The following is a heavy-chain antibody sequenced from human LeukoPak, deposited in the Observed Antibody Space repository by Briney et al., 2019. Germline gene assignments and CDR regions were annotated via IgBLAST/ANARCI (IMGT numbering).Heavy chain of an antibody. J-gene: IGHJ4*02. CDR1: GGSISSYY. D-gene: IGHD4-17*01. Sequence: SETLSLTCTVSGGSISSYYWSWIRQPPGKGLEWIGYIYTSGSTNYNPSLKSRVTISVDTSKNQFSLKLSSVTAADTAVYYCARAPYYGDYVDYWGQGTLATVSS. CDR3: ARAPYYGDYVDY. CDR2: IYTSGST. V-gene: IGHV4-4*09.